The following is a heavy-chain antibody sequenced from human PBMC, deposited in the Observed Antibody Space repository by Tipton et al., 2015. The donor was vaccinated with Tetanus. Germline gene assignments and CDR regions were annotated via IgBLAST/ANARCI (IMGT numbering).Heavy chain of an antibody. CDR3: VRAPYNSPGKYYFDF. Sequence: TLSLTCSVSGVSIRNGGYSCNWIRQPAGKGLEWIGYTYHTGGTYYNPSLKSRVTISVDRSSDQFSLRLTSVTAADTAIYYCVRAPYNSPGKYYFDFWGQGTLVTVSS. V-gene: IGHV4-30-2*01. CDR1: GVSIRNGGYS. CDR2: TYHTGGT. J-gene: IGHJ4*02. D-gene: IGHD1-1*01.